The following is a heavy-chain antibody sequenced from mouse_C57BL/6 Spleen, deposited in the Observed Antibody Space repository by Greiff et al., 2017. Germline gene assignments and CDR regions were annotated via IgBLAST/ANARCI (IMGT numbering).Heavy chain of an antibody. V-gene: IGHV1-9*01. Sequence: QVQLQQSGAELMKPGASVKLSCKATGYTFTGYWIEWVKQRPGHGLAWIGEILPGSGSTNYTEKFKGKATFTADTSSNTAYRQRSSLTTEDSAIYDCAKGTGTWAMDYWGQGTSVTVSS. J-gene: IGHJ4*01. CDR1: GYTFTGYW. CDR2: ILPGSGST. D-gene: IGHD4-1*01. CDR3: AKGTGTWAMDY.